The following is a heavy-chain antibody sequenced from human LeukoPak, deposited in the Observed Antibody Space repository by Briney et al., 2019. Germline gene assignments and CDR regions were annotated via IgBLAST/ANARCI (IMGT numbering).Heavy chain of an antibody. V-gene: IGHV1-69*13. CDR1: GGTFSSYA. Sequence: SVKVSCKASGGTFSSYAISWVRQAPGQGLEWMGGIIPIFGTANYAQKFQGRATITADESTSTAYMELSSLRSEDTAVYYCARGSYYDFWIYYYYGMDVWGQGTTVTVSS. D-gene: IGHD3-3*01. CDR2: IIPIFGTA. J-gene: IGHJ6*02. CDR3: ARGSYYDFWIYYYYGMDV.